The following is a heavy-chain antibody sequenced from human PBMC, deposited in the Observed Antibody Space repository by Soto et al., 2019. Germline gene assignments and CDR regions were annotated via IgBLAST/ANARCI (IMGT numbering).Heavy chain of an antibody. Sequence: QVQLVQSGADLKKPGASVQVSCTTSGYTFSNYAINWVRQAPGQGLEWMGWISSYNSYNGDTKYARMLQDRLTMTIDTSTDIDYMELRSLRSDDKAVYYCARSELERGDVGYYGRDVGGQGTTVTVSS. CDR2: ISSYNSYNGDT. D-gene: IGHD3-16*01. CDR3: ARSELERGDVGYYGRDV. J-gene: IGHJ6*02. V-gene: IGHV1-18*04. CDR1: GYTFSNYA.